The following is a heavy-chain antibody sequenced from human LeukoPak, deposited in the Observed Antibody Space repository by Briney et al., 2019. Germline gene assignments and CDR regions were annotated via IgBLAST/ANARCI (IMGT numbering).Heavy chain of an antibody. J-gene: IGHJ3*02. CDR2: ISGSGGST. CDR1: GFTFSSYA. Sequence: LSGGSLRLSCAASGFTFSSYAMSWVRQAPGKGLEWVSAISGSGGSTYYADSAKGRFTISRDNSKNTLYLQMNSLRAEDTAVYYCAKDRWTEVDAFDIWGQGTMVTVSS. V-gene: IGHV3-23*01. D-gene: IGHD1-1*01. CDR3: AKDRWTEVDAFDI.